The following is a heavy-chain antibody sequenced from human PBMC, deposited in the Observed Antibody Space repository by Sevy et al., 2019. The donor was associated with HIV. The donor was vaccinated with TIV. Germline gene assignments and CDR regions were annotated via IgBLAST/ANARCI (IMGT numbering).Heavy chain of an antibody. Sequence: SETLSLTCAVSAYSVSSAYSWGWIRQPPGKGLEWIGNIYQSGNTYYNPSLKSRVTISVDTSNNQFSLRLTSVTAADTAVYYGAGFGRLLIISGDVFEIWGQGTMVTVSS. CDR1: AYSVSSAYS. J-gene: IGHJ3*02. D-gene: IGHD3-9*01. CDR3: AGFGRLLIISGDVFEI. CDR2: IYQSGNT. V-gene: IGHV4-38-2*01.